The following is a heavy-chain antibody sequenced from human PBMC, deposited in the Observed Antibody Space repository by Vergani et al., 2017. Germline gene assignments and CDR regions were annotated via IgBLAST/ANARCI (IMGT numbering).Heavy chain of an antibody. CDR3: ARVPTTVTTNWFDP. Sequence: QVQLQESGPGLVKPSETLSLTCTVSGYSISSGYYWGWIRQPPGKGLEWIGSIYHSGSTYYNPSLKSRVTISVDTSKNQFSLKLSSVTAADTAVYYCARVPTTVTTNWFDPWGQGTLVTVSS. CDR2: IYHSGST. V-gene: IGHV4-38-2*02. J-gene: IGHJ5*02. CDR1: GYSISSGYY. D-gene: IGHD4-17*01.